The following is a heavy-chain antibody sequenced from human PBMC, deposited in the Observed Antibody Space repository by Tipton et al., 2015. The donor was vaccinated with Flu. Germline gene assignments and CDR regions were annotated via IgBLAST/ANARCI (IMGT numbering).Heavy chain of an antibody. D-gene: IGHD1-1*01. CDR1: GYKFTDYY. V-gene: IGHV1-2*02. J-gene: IGHJ3*01. Sequence: QVQLVQSGAEVKEPGASVKVSCKASGYKFTDYYIQWVRQVPGQGLEWVGWVNPNGDVTKNAQKFEGRVTLTKDTSISTVYMELSSLRSDDTAVYYCARDKGGGTYTFDVWGQGTMVTVSS. CDR2: VNPNGDVT. CDR3: ARDKGGGTYTFDV.